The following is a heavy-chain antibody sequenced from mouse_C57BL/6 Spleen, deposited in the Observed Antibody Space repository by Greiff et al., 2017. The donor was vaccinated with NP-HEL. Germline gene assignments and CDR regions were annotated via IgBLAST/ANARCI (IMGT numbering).Heavy chain of an antibody. CDR2: FYPGSGSI. J-gene: IGHJ4*01. CDR3: ARHEDYIYDGYSEAMDY. CDR1: GYTFTEYT. D-gene: IGHD2-3*01. Sequence: VQLQQSGAELVKPGASVKLSCKASGYTFTEYTIHWVKQRSGQGLEWIGWFYPGSGSIKYNEKFKDKATLTADKSSSTVYMELSRMTSEDSAVYFCARHEDYIYDGYSEAMDYWGQGTSVTVSS. V-gene: IGHV1-62-2*01.